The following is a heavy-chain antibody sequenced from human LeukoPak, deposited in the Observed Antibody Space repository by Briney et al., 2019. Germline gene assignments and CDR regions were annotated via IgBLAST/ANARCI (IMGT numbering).Heavy chain of an antibody. CDR3: ARGDQAFDY. V-gene: IGHV4-4*07. J-gene: IGHJ4*02. D-gene: IGHD2-2*01. CDR2: IYTSGST. Sequence: SETLSLTCTVSGGSISSYYWSWIRQPAGKGLEWIGRIYTSGSTNYNPSLKSRVTMSVDTSKNQFSLQLNSMTPEDTAVYYCARGDQAFDYWGQGTLVTVSS. CDR1: GGSISSYY.